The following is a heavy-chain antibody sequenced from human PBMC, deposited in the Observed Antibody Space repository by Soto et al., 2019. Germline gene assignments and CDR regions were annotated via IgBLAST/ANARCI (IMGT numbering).Heavy chain of an antibody. CDR1: GYRCTNYW. D-gene: IGHD2-8*02. Sequence: GESLKISCQGSGYRCTNYWIGWVRQMPGKGLEWMGIIYPGDSDIRYSPSFQGQVTMSADKSITTAYLQWSSLKASDTAMYYCARLMGAATGADYWGQGTLVTVSS. J-gene: IGHJ4*02. CDR2: IYPGDSDI. V-gene: IGHV5-51*01. CDR3: ARLMGAATGADY.